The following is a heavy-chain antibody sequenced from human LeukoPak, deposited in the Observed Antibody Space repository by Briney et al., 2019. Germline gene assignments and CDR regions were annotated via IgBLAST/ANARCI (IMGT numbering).Heavy chain of an antibody. J-gene: IGHJ5*02. Sequence: GGSLRLSCAASRLIVSSNYMAWVRQAPGKGLEWVSVIYSGGKTYYADSVKGRFTISRDNSKNTLNLQMNSLRAEDTAVYYCARDRGWFDPWGLGTLVTVSS. V-gene: IGHV3-66*01. CDR3: ARDRGWFDP. CDR2: IYSGGKT. CDR1: RLIVSSNY.